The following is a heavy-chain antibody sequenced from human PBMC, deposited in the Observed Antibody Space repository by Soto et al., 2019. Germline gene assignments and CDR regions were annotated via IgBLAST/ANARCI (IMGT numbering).Heavy chain of an antibody. CDR1: EITCSDYY. V-gene: IGHV3-11*01. D-gene: IGHD2-2*03. J-gene: IGHJ6*03. Sequence: RVSCAAAEITCSDYYRSWIRQAPGKGLEWVSDISTSGSTIYYADSVKGRFTISRDNAKNSLYLQMNSLRAEDTAVYYCARDSEVDIVVVPAGYYYYMDVGGKGTTVTVSS. CDR3: ARDSEVDIVVVPAGYYYYMDV. CDR2: ISTSGSTI.